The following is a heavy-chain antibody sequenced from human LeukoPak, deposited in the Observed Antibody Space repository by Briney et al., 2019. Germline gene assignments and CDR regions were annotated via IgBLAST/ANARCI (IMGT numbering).Heavy chain of an antibody. Sequence: PGRSLRLSCAASGFTFSSYAMHWVRQAPGKGLEWVAVISYDGSNKYYADSVKGRFTISRDNSKNTLYLQMNSLRAEDTAVYYCAGDPYSYGYVNYWGQGTLVTVSS. J-gene: IGHJ4*02. CDR2: ISYDGSNK. D-gene: IGHD5-18*01. V-gene: IGHV3-30*04. CDR3: AGDPYSYGYVNY. CDR1: GFTFSSYA.